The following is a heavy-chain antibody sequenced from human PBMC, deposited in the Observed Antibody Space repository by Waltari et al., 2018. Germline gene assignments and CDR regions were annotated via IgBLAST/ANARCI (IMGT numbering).Heavy chain of an antibody. J-gene: IGHJ5*02. Sequence: QVQLVESGGGVVQPGRSLRLSCTASGFTLRDFGIHWVRQAPGKGLEWGGTVWYDGSDKDYEDAVKGRFTISRDDSQNTLYLQMNSLRVEDTAVYYCTRDRSSSSWDVWFDPWGQGTLVTVSS. CDR1: GFTLRDFG. CDR2: VWYDGSDK. V-gene: IGHV3-33*01. CDR3: TRDRSSSSWDVWFDP. D-gene: IGHD6-13*01.